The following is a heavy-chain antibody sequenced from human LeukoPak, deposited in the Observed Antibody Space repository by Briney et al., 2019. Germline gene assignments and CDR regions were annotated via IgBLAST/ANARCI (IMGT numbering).Heavy chain of an antibody. CDR1: GGSISSGGYY. Sequence: TLSLTCTVSGGSISSGGYYWSWIRQHPGKGLEWIGYIYYSGSTYYNPSLKSRVTISVDTSKNQFSLKLSSVTAADTAVYYCARGVRIQLWPPCFDYWGQGTLVTVSS. J-gene: IGHJ4*02. D-gene: IGHD5-18*01. CDR2: IYYSGST. V-gene: IGHV4-31*03. CDR3: ARGVRIQLWPPCFDY.